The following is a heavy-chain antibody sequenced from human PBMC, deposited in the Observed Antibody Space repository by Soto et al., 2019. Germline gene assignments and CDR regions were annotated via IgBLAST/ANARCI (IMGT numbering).Heavy chain of an antibody. CDR3: VKFRGRAYPYYYMDV. Sequence: DVQLLESGGSLVQWGGSLRLSCVTSGFTFSTYGMLWVRQAPGKGLEWGSYGGSGGSRYYAEAVKGRFTISRDTSKNTLSLEMNSLRAEDTATYYCVKFRGRAYPYYYMDVWGKGTTVTVSS. D-gene: IGHD3-10*01. CDR2: YGGSGGSR. CDR1: GFTFSTYG. V-gene: IGHV3-23*01. J-gene: IGHJ6*03.